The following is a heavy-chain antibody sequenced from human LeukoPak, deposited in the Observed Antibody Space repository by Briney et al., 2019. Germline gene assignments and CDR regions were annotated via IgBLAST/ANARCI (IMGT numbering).Heavy chain of an antibody. V-gene: IGHV4-61*02. Sequence: SETLSLTCTVSGGSIGSGSYYWSWIRQPAGKGLEWIGRIYTSGSTNYNPSLKSRVTISVDTSKNQFSLKLSSVTAADTAVYYCARRLGYSYGSGGTIDYWGQGTLVTVSS. CDR3: ARRLGYSYGSGGTIDY. CDR2: IYTSGST. CDR1: GGSIGSGSYY. J-gene: IGHJ4*02. D-gene: IGHD5-18*01.